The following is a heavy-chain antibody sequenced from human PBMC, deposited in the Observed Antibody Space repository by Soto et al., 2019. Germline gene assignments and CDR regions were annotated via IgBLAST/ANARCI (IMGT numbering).Heavy chain of an antibody. CDR2: IYYSGST. J-gene: IGHJ4*02. V-gene: IGHV4-39*01. D-gene: IGHD1-26*01. CDR1: GGSISSSSYY. Sequence: QLQLQESGPGLVKPSETLSLTCTVSGGSISSSSYYWGWIRQPPGKGLEWIGSIYYSGSTYYNPSLKSRVTIPVATSKNQFSLKLSSVTAADTAVHYCARLRIVGATWYWGQGTLVTVSS. CDR3: ARLRIVGATWY.